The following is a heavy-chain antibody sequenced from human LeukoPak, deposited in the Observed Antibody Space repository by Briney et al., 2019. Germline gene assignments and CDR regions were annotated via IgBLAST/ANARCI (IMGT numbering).Heavy chain of an antibody. V-gene: IGHV4-38-2*02. CDR1: SYSISSGYY. CDR2: VYHSGST. CDR3: ARDMRSSGYFAYFDY. Sequence: NTSETLSLTCTVSSYSISSGYYWGWIRQPPGKGLEWIGSVYHSGSTYYNPSLKSRVTMSVDTSKNQFSLKLSSVTAADTAVYYCARDMRSSGYFAYFDYWGQGTLGTVSS. J-gene: IGHJ4*02. D-gene: IGHD3-22*01.